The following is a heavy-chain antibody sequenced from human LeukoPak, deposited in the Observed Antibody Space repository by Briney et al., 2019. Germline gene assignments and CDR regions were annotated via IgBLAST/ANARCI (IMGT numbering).Heavy chain of an antibody. D-gene: IGHD3-3*01. CDR3: AKTDFWSGPAPYYFDY. CDR2: IIPIFGTA. J-gene: IGHJ4*02. CDR1: GGTFSSYA. Sequence: GASVKVSCKASGGTFSSYAISWVRQAPGQGLEWMGRIIPIFGTANYAQKFQGRVTITTDESTRTAYMAPSSLRSEDTAVYYCAKTDFWSGPAPYYFDYGGQGTLVSVSS. V-gene: IGHV1-69*05.